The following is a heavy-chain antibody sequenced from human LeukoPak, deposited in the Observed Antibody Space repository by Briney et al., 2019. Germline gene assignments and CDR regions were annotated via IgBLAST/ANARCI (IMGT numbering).Heavy chain of an antibody. V-gene: IGHV3-33*06. CDR2: IWYDGSNK. Sequence: PSGGSLRLSCAASGFTFSSYGMHWVRQAPGKGLEWVAVIWYDGSNKYYADSVKGRFTISRDNSKNTLYLQMKSLRAKDTAVYYCAKDAPSGNFDYWGQGTLVTVSS. J-gene: IGHJ4*02. D-gene: IGHD1-26*01. CDR1: GFTFSSYG. CDR3: AKDAPSGNFDY.